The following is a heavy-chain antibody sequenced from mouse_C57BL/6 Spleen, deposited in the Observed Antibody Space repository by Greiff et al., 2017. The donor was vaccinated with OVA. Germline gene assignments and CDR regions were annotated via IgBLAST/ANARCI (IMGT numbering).Heavy chain of an antibody. CDR3: ARGGRQLLTWFAY. CDR2: IYPGSGNT. V-gene: IGHV1-76*01. Sequence: VQLQQSGAELVRPGASVKLSCKASGYTFTDYYINWVKQRPGQGLEWIARIYPGSGNTYYNEKFKGKATLTAEKSSSTAYMQLSSLTSEDSAVYFCARGGRQLLTWFAYWGQGTLVTVSA. J-gene: IGHJ3*01. CDR1: GYTFTDYY. D-gene: IGHD3-2*01.